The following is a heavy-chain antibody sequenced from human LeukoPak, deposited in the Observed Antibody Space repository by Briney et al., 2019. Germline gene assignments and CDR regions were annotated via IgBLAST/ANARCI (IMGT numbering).Heavy chain of an antibody. V-gene: IGHV5-10-1*01. CDR1: GYRFTNYW. CDR3: ARRANSLTYYYYGMDV. CDR2: IDTSDSYN. D-gene: IGHD4/OR15-4a*01. Sequence: GAPLRISCKGSGYRFTNYWITWVRQMPGKGLEWMGRIDTSDSYNNYSPSFEGHVTISVDKSISTAYLQWSSLKASDTAIYYCARRANSLTYYYYGMDVWGQGTTVTVSS. J-gene: IGHJ6*02.